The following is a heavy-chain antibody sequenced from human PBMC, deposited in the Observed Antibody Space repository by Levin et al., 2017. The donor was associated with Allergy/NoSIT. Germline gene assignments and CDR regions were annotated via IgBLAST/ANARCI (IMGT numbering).Heavy chain of an antibody. D-gene: IGHD6-13*01. V-gene: IGHV1-46*01. Sequence: PTASVKVSCKASGYTFTSYYMHWVRQAPGQGLEWMGIINPSGGSTSYAQKFQGRVTMTRDTSTSTVYMELSSLRSEDTAVYYCARGVGIAAAGTGWFDPWGQGTLVTVSS. CDR1: GYTFTSYY. CDR2: INPSGGST. CDR3: ARGVGIAAAGTGWFDP. J-gene: IGHJ5*02.